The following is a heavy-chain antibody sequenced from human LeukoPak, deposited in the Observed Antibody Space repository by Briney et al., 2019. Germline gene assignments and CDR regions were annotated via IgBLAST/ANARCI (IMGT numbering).Heavy chain of an antibody. CDR3: AKDRETTSSGTFGN. CDR2: ISSSGSTI. J-gene: IGHJ4*02. V-gene: IGHV3-48*03. Sequence: GGSLRLSCAASGFTFSSCEMNWVRQAPGKGLEWVSYISSSGSTIYYADSVKGRFTISRDNAKNSLYLQMNSLRAEDTAVYYCAKDRETTSSGTFGNWGQGTLVTVSS. CDR1: GFTFSSCE. D-gene: IGHD6-13*01.